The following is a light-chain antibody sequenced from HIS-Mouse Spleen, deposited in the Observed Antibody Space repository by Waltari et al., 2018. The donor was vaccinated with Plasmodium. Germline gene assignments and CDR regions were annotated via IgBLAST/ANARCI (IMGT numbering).Light chain of an antibody. J-gene: IGLJ3*02. V-gene: IGLV3-10*01. CDR2: EDS. Sequence: SYEPTQPPSVAVSPGQTARITCSGSALPKKYAYWYQQNSGQAPVRVRYEDSKRPSGIPERFSGSSSGTMATLTISGAQVEDEADYYCYSTDSSGNHRVFGGGTKLTVL. CDR3: YSTDSSGNHRV. CDR1: ALPKKY.